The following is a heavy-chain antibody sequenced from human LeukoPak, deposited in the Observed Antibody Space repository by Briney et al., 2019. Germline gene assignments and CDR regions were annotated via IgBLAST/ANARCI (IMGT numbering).Heavy chain of an antibody. CDR3: ATDYYDGSAYYSYYEY. V-gene: IGHV1-69*01. CDR1: GGTFSSYA. Sequence: ASVKVSCKASGGTFSSYAISWVRQAPGQGLEWMGGIIPIFGTANYAQKFQGRVTITADESTSTAYMELNSLRAEDTAVYYCATDYYDGSAYYSYYEYWGQGTLVTVSS. D-gene: IGHD3-22*01. CDR2: IIPIFGTA. J-gene: IGHJ4*02.